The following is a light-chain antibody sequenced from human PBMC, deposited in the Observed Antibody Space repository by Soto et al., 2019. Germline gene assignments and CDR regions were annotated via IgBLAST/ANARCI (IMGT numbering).Light chain of an antibody. CDR1: SSDVGGYNY. CDR3: SSYTGGSTPLV. J-gene: IGLJ2*01. CDR2: DVS. Sequence: QSALTQPASVSGSPGQSITISCTGTSSDVGGYNYVSWYQQHPGKAPKLMIYDVSNRPSGVSNRFSGSKSGNTASLTISGLQAEDEADYYCSSYTGGSTPLVFGGGTKVTVL. V-gene: IGLV2-14*01.